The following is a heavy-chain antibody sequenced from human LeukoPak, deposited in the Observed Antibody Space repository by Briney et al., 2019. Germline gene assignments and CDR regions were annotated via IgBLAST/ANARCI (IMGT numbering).Heavy chain of an antibody. V-gene: IGHV3-7*01. CDR3: ARDSRDGYNRLDY. Sequence: GGSLRLSCAASGFTFSSYWMSWVRQAPGKGLEWVANIKQDESEKYYVDSVKGRFTISRDNAKNSLYLQMNSLRAEDTAVYYCARDSRDGYNRLDYWGQGTLVTVSS. D-gene: IGHD5-24*01. J-gene: IGHJ4*02. CDR2: IKQDESEK. CDR1: GFTFSSYW.